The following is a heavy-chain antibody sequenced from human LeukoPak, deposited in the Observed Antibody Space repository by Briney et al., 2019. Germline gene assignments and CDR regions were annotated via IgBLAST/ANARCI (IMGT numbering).Heavy chain of an antibody. V-gene: IGHV4-59*12. J-gene: IGHJ6*02. CDR2: VHYSGST. CDR1: GVSIFSSY. Sequence: SETLSLTCTVSGVSIFSSYWTWVRQPPGKGLEWIGYVHYSGSTNYNPSLKSRVTMSVDTSKNQFSLKLSSVTAADTAVYYCARDRNELWFGELADGMDVWGQGTTVTVSS. D-gene: IGHD3-10*01. CDR3: ARDRNELWFGELADGMDV.